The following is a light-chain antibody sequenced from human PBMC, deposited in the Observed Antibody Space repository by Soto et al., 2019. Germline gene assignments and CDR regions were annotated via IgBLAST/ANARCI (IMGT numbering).Light chain of an antibody. Sequence: LQMTHXPPSXFASXXVXVXXTCRASQDVGKWLAWYQQKPGKAQTLLIHGASSLQSGVPPRYSGSGYGTDFTLTISSLQPEDFATYYCQEANSFPIAFGHGARIGIK. V-gene: IGKV1-12*01. J-gene: IGKJ5*01. CDR2: GAS. CDR3: QEANSFPIA. CDR1: QDVGKW.